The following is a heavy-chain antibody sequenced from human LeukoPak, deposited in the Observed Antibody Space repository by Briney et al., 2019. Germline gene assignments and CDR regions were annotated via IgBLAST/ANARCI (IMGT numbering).Heavy chain of an antibody. V-gene: IGHV1-18*01. CDR3: ASGRDSSSFDY. D-gene: IGHD6-6*01. J-gene: IGHJ4*02. CDR2: ISANNNNT. Sequence: ASVKVSCKASGYSFTTYGISWVRQAPGQGLEWMGWISANNNNTDNVQKLQGRVTMTTDTSASTAYMELRSLRSDDTAVYYCASGRDSSSFDYWGQGTLVTVSS. CDR1: GYSFTTYG.